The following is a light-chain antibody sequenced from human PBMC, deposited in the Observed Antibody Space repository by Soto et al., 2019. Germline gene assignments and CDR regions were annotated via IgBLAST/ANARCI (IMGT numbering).Light chain of an antibody. CDR3: QQYISYSYT. CDR1: QTISNW. CDR2: DAS. Sequence: DIQMTQSPSTLSASVVDRVTITCRASQTISNWLAWYQHKPGKAPKLLIYDASSLHSGVPSRFSGSGSGTEFTLTISRLQPDDFATYYCQQYISYSYTFGQGTKLEI. V-gene: IGKV1-5*01. J-gene: IGKJ2*01.